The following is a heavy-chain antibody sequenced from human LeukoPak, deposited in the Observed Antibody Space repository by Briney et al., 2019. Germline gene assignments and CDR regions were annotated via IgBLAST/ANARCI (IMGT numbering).Heavy chain of an antibody. D-gene: IGHD2-2*01. CDR1: GGSFSGYY. Sequence: SETLSLTCAVYGGSFSGYYWSWIRQPPGKGLEWIGEINHSGSTNYNPSLKSRVTISVDTSKNQFSLKLSSVTAADTAVYYCARTRYCSSTSCPFDAFDIWGQGRMVTVSS. J-gene: IGHJ3*02. CDR3: ARTRYCSSTSCPFDAFDI. CDR2: INHSGST. V-gene: IGHV4-34*01.